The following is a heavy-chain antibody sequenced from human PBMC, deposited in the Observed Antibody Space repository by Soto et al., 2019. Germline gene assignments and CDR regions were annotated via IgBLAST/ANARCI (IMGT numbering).Heavy chain of an antibody. D-gene: IGHD3-10*01. V-gene: IGHV3-48*02. CDR3: ARDHRVRGVLYCGMDV. J-gene: IGHJ6*02. CDR2: ISSSSSTI. Sequence: GGSLRLSCAASGFTFSSYSMNWVRQAPGKGLEWVSYISSSSSTIYYADSVKGRFTISRDNAKNSLYLQMNSLRDEDTAVYYCARDHRVRGVLYCGMDVWGQGTTVTVSS. CDR1: GFTFSSYS.